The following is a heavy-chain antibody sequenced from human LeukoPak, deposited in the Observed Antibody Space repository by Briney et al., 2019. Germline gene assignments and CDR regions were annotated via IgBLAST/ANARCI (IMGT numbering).Heavy chain of an antibody. CDR2: ISSSSYI. D-gene: IGHD3-3*01. V-gene: IGHV3-21*01. J-gene: IGHJ4*02. CDR3: ASPVGSGYLNVVDY. Sequence: GGSLRLSCAASGFTFSSYSMNWVRQAPGKGLEWVSSISSSSYIYYADPVKGRFTISRDNAKNSLYLQMNSLRAEDTAVYYCASPVGSGYLNVVDYWGQGTLVTVSS. CDR1: GFTFSSYS.